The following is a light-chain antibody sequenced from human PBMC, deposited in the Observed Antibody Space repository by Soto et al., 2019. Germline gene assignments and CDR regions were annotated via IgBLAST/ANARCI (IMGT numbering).Light chain of an antibody. CDR3: QQRSNCPLT. J-gene: IGKJ4*01. CDR1: QSVSSY. Sequence: EIVMTQSPATLSVSPGERATLSCRASQSVSSYLAWYQQKPGQAPRLLIYDASNRATGIPARFSGSGSGTDFTLTIRSLEPEDFAVYYCQQRSNCPLTFGGGTKVDIK. V-gene: IGKV3-11*01. CDR2: DAS.